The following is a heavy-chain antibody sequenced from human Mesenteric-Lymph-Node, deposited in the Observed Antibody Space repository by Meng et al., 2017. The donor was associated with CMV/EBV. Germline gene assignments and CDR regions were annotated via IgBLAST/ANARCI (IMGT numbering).Heavy chain of an antibody. CDR3: ARDSLYGSGRSMLYH. CDR1: GGSISSYY. V-gene: IGHV4-59*01. D-gene: IGHD3-10*01. Sequence: SETLSLTCTVSGGSISSYYWAWIRQPPGKGLEWIGYIYYSESTDYNPSLRSRVTISIDMSNNLFSLNLSSVTAAYTAVYYCARDSLYGSGRSMLYHWGQGTLVTVAS. CDR2: IYYSEST. J-gene: IGHJ5*02.